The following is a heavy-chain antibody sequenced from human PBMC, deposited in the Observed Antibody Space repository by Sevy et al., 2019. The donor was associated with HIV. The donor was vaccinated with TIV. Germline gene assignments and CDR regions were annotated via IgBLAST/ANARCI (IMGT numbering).Heavy chain of an antibody. CDR3: ARKDLPSWAMDV. CDR2: ISYDGSNE. CDR1: GFTFSSHA. J-gene: IGHJ6*01. V-gene: IGHV3-30-3*01. D-gene: IGHD2-2*01. Sequence: GESLKISCAASGFTFSSHAMHWVRQAPGKGVEWVAAISYDGSNEYYADSVKGRFTISRDNSKNTLYLQMSSLRVEDTAVYYCARKDLPSWAMDVWGQGTTVTVS.